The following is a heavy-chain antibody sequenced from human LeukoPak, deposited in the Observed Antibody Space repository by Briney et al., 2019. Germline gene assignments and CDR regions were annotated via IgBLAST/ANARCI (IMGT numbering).Heavy chain of an antibody. CDR3: ARAWYYYDSSGYYGDY. D-gene: IGHD3-22*01. CDR2: ISAYNGNT. J-gene: IGHJ4*02. Sequence: ASVKVSCKASGYTFTSNGISWVRQAPGQGLEWMGWISAYNGNTNYAQKLQGRVTMTTDTSTSTAYMELRSLRSDETAVYYCARAWYYYDSSGYYGDYWGQGTLVTVSS. V-gene: IGHV1-18*01. CDR1: GYTFTSNG.